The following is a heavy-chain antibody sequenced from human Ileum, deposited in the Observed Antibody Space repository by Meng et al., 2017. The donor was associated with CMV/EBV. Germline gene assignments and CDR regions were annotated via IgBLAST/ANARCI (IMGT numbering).Heavy chain of an antibody. CDR2: INPNTGDT. D-gene: IGHD5-18*01. Sequence: QVHSVQFGAEIKKPGASVKVSCKASGYTFTGHNIHWVRQAPGQGLEWMGRINPNTGDTKNAQNFQGRVTMTRDTSNGTAYMELTNLRSDDTAVYFCTRSWIHLWSHDFDYWGQGTLVTVSS. J-gene: IGHJ4*02. CDR1: GYTFTGHN. V-gene: IGHV1-2*06. CDR3: TRSWIHLWSHDFDY.